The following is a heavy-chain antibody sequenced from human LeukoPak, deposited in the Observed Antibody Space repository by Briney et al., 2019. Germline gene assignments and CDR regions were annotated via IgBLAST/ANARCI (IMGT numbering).Heavy chain of an antibody. J-gene: IGHJ4*02. CDR3: ARDVGIVGATSRRYFDY. Sequence: PGGSLRLSCAASGFTFSDYYMSWIRQAPGKGLEWVSSISSSSSYIYYADSVKGRFTISRDNAKNSLYLQMNSLRAEDTAVYYCARDVGIVGATSRRYFDYWGQGTLVTVSS. D-gene: IGHD1-26*01. V-gene: IGHV3-11*06. CDR1: GFTFSDYY. CDR2: ISSSSSYI.